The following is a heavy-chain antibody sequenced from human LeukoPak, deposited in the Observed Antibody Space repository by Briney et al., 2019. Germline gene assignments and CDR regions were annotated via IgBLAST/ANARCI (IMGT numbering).Heavy chain of an antibody. Sequence: SETLSLTCTVSGGTISSYYWNWIRQPPGKGLEWIGYIHYSGSTKYNPSLKSRVTISVDTSKNQFSLKLSSVTAADTAVYYCAMWYSSGWAFDYWGQGTLVTVSS. CDR2: IHYSGST. V-gene: IGHV4-59*08. CDR3: AMWYSSGWAFDY. J-gene: IGHJ4*02. D-gene: IGHD6-19*01. CDR1: GGTISSYY.